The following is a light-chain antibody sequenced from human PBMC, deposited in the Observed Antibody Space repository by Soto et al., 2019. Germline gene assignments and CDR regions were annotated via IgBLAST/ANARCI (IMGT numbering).Light chain of an antibody. CDR2: GVS. CDR1: NSDVGGYDY. V-gene: IGLV2-14*01. J-gene: IGLJ3*02. CDR3: SSYTGSTTLGV. Sequence: QSALTQPASVSGSPGQSITISCTGTNSDVGGYDYVSWYQQHPGKAPKLMIYGVSHRPSGVSNRFSGSRSGNTASLTISGLQAEDEADYYCSSYTGSTTLGVFGGGTKLTVL.